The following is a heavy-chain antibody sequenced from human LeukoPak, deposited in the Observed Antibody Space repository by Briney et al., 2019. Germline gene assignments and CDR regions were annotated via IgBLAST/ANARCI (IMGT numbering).Heavy chain of an antibody. J-gene: IGHJ4*02. D-gene: IGHD7-27*01. CDR1: GLSFTNYD. CDR2: TSLDGSTK. V-gene: IGHV3-30-3*01. Sequence: GGSLRLFRVASGLSFTNYDIHWVRQAPGRGLEWVAVTSLDGSTKLYTDTVRGRFIISRDNSKNTLYLQMDSLRAEDTAVYYCARDLTLGKPDYFDHWGQGTLVTVSS. CDR3: ARDLTLGKPDYFDH.